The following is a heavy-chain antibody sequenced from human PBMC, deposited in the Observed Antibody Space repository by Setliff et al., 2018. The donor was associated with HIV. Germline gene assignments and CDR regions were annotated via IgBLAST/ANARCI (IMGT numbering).Heavy chain of an antibody. V-gene: IGHV4-39*01. Sequence: SETLSLTCTVSGGSISSGRYFWGWIRLVPGRGLEWIGSISDSGTTFYKPSLKSRVAMSVDTSKKQFSLNLSSATAADTAVYYCARRNWNYGTVYPFDIWGQGTMVTVSS. D-gene: IGHD1-7*01. CDR3: ARRNWNYGTVYPFDI. J-gene: IGHJ3*02. CDR2: ISDSGTT. CDR1: GGSISSGRYF.